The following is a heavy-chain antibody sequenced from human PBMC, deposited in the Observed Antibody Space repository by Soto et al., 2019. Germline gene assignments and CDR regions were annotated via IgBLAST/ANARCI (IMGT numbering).Heavy chain of an antibody. CDR3: ARDPDYGDYGTSPADDY. CDR1: GYTFTSYT. J-gene: IGHJ4*02. D-gene: IGHD4-17*01. V-gene: IGHV1-3*01. CDR2: INAGNGNT. Sequence: ASVKVSCKASGYTFTSYTMHWVRQAPGQRLEWMGWINAGNGNTKYSQKFQGRVTITRDTSASTAYMELSSLRSEDTAVYYCARDPDYGDYGTSPADDYWGQGTLVTVSS.